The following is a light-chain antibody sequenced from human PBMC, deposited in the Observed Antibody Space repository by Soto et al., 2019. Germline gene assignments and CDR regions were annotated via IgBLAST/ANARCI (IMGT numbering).Light chain of an antibody. J-gene: IGKJ1*01. CDR3: QQYDGYSPQK. V-gene: IGKV1-5*01. CDR2: DSS. Sequence: DIQMTQSPSTFFASVVYIVTITFRASQSVRNWLAWYQQKPGRAPHLLIYDSSTLEPGVPSRFRGSGSGTEFTLTINGLQPDDFGTYYCQQYDGYSPQKFGQGTKVDIK. CDR1: QSVRNW.